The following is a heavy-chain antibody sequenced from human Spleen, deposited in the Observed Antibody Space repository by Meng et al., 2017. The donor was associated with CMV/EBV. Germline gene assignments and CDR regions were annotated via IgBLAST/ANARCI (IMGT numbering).Heavy chain of an antibody. CDR1: GGSISSYF. CDR3: ASKYDFWSGYYSLPVFGMDV. J-gene: IGHJ6*02. CDR2: INHSGST. Sequence: GSLRLSCSVSGGSISSYFWCWIWQPPGKGLEWIGEINHSGSTNYNPSLKSRVTISVDTSKNQFSLKLSSVTAADTAVYYCASKYDFWSGYYSLPVFGMDVWGQGTTVTVSS. V-gene: IGHV4-34*01. D-gene: IGHD3-3*01.